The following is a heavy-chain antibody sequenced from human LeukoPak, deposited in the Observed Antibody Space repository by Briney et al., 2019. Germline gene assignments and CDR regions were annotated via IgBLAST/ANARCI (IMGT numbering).Heavy chain of an antibody. CDR2: ISAYNGNT. J-gene: IGHJ3*02. Sequence: ASVKVSCKASGYTFTSYGISWVRQAPGQGLEWMGWISAYNGNTNYAQKLQGRVTMTTDTSTSTAYMELRSLRSDDTAVYYCARPTAGYHSSGYDAFDIWGQGTMVTVSS. CDR1: GYTFTSYG. V-gene: IGHV1-18*01. CDR3: ARPTAGYHSSGYDAFDI. D-gene: IGHD3-22*01.